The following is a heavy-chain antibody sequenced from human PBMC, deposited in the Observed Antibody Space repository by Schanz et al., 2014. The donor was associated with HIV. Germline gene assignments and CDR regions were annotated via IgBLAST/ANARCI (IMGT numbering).Heavy chain of an antibody. V-gene: IGHV1-18*01. CDR2: INGYNGHT. CDR3: ARDAPPPLDY. CDR1: GDTCKTYG. Sequence: QVHLVQSGAEVRDQGAEGKDSCRHSGDTCKTYGISWVRQPPGQGLEWMGWINGYNGHTIYAQSFQDKLTMTTDTYTNTAYMELRSLRSDDTAVYYCARDAPPPLDYWGQGTLVTV. J-gene: IGHJ4*02. D-gene: IGHD1-1*01.